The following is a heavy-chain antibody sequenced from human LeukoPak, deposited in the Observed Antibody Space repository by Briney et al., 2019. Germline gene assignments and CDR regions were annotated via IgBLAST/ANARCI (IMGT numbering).Heavy chain of an antibody. V-gene: IGHV3-48*04. CDR2: ISSGSGTI. CDR1: GFTFSSYN. J-gene: IGHJ4*02. CDR3: ASSITI. D-gene: IGHD3-9*01. Sequence: GGSLRLSCAASGFTFSSYNMNWVRQAPGKGLEWVSYISSGSGTIYYADPVKGRFTISRDNAKDSLYLQMNSLRAEDTAVYYCASSITIWGQGTLVTVSS.